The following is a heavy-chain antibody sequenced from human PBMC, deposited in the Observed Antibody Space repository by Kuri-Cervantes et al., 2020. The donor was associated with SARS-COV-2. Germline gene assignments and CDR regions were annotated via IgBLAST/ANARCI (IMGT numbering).Heavy chain of an antibody. CDR1: GFTFSSYG. D-gene: IGHD3-3*01. CDR2: ISYDGSNK. V-gene: IGHV3-30*18. J-gene: IGHJ6*02. Sequence: GESLRLSCAASGFTFSSYGMHWVRQAPGKGLEWVAVISYDGSNKYYADSVKGRFTISRDNSKNTLYLQMNSLRAEDTAVYYCAKATVRFLEWLQYYYYYGMDVWGQGTTVTVSS. CDR3: AKATVRFLEWLQYYYYYGMDV.